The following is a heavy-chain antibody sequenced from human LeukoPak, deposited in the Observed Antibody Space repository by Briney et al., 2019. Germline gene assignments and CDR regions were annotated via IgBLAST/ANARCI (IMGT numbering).Heavy chain of an antibody. J-gene: IGHJ4*02. CDR1: GGSISSGSYY. V-gene: IGHV4-61*02. Sequence: SETLSFTCTVSGGSISSGSYYWSWIRQPAGKGLEWIGRIYTSGSTNYNPSLKSRVTISVDTSKNQFSLKLSSVTAADTAVYYCARQNSGYDRLGYFDYWGQGTLVTVSS. CDR2: IYTSGST. D-gene: IGHD5-12*01. CDR3: ARQNSGYDRLGYFDY.